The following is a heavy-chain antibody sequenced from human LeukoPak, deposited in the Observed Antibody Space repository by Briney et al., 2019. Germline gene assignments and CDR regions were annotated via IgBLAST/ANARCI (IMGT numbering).Heavy chain of an antibody. CDR3: ARGRLSRYGMDV. Sequence: SETLSLTCAVYGGSFSGYYWSWIRQPPGKGLEWIGEINHSVSTNYNPSLKSRVTISVDTSKNQFSLKLSSVTAAHTAVYYCARGRLSRYGMDVWGKGTTVTVSS. V-gene: IGHV4-34*01. D-gene: IGHD2-15*01. J-gene: IGHJ6*04. CDR1: GGSFSGYY. CDR2: INHSVST.